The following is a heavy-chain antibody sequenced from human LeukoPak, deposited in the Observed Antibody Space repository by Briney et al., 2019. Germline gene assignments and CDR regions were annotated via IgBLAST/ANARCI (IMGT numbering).Heavy chain of an antibody. Sequence: TGASLRLSCAASGFTFSSYAMRWVRQAPGKGLEWVAVISYDGSNKYYADSVKGRFTISRDNSKNTLYLQMNSLRAEDTAVYYCARDQNPTVTKYYFDYWGQGTLVTVSS. CDR2: ISYDGSNK. CDR1: GFTFSSYA. J-gene: IGHJ4*02. V-gene: IGHV3-30*04. CDR3: ARDQNPTVTKYYFDY. D-gene: IGHD4-17*01.